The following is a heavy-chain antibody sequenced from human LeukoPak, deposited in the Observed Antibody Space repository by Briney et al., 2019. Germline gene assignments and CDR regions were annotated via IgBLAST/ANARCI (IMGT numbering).Heavy chain of an antibody. CDR3: ASTAVKARWFDP. Sequence: SETLSLTCAVYGGSFSGYYWSWIRQPPGKGLEWIGEINHSGSTNYNPSLKSRVTISVDTSKNQFSLKLSSVTAADTAVYYCASTAVKARWFDPWGQGTLVTVSS. J-gene: IGHJ5*02. V-gene: IGHV4-34*01. CDR1: GGSFSGYY. CDR2: INHSGST. D-gene: IGHD4-11*01.